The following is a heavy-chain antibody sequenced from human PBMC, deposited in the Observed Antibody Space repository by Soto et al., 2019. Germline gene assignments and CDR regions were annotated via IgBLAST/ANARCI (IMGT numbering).Heavy chain of an antibody. Sequence: QLQLQESGPGLVKPSETLSLTCTVSGGSISSSSYYWGWIRQPPGKGLAWIGSIYYSGSTYYNPSLKSRVTISVVSSKNQFSLKLSSVTAADTAVYYCARLGDTVRGVTFDYWGQGTLVTVSS. J-gene: IGHJ4*02. CDR3: ARLGDTVRGVTFDY. V-gene: IGHV4-39*01. CDR1: GGSISSSSYY. CDR2: IYYSGST. D-gene: IGHD3-10*01.